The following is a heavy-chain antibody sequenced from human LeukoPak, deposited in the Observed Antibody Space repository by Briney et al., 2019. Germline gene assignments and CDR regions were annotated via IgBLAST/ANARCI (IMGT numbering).Heavy chain of an antibody. CDR3: ATVIYDILTGHYLQ. CDR2: IDNSGST. J-gene: IGHJ4*02. D-gene: IGHD3-9*01. CDR1: GGSIRSGGDY. Sequence: PSETLSLTCTVSGGSIRSGGDYWSWIRQHPGKGLEWVGYIDNSGSTYYNPSLKSRITISVDTSKNQFSLKLNSVTAADTALYYCATVIYDILTGHYLQWGQGTLVTVSS. V-gene: IGHV4-31*03.